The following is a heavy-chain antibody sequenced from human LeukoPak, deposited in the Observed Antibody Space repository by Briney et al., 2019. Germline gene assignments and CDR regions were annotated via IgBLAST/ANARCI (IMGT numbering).Heavy chain of an antibody. CDR2: IYSSGST. CDR3: ARIGAMVAAGNPFDH. CDR1: GGSISGYY. Sequence: PSETLSLTCTVSGGSISGYYWSWIRQPPGKGLEWIAYIYSSGSTNYNPSLNSRVTMSVDTSKNQFSLNLNFVTAADTAVYYCARIGAMVAAGNPFDHWGQGTLVTVSS. D-gene: IGHD6-13*01. J-gene: IGHJ4*02. V-gene: IGHV4-59*01.